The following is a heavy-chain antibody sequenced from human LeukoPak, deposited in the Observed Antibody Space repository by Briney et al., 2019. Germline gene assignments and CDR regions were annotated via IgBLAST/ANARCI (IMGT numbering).Heavy chain of an antibody. J-gene: IGHJ5*02. CDR2: ISGSSFYT. D-gene: IGHD2-21*01. V-gene: IGHV3-21*01. CDR1: GFIFSNHS. CDR3: SRDAKKYIVVGSWFDP. Sequence: GGSLRLSCAGSGFIFSNHSMSWIRQAPGKGLEWVSSISGSSFYTFYADSVEGRFTVSRDKAKNEVYLQMTSLRAEDTAVYYCSRDAKKYIVVGSWFDPWGQGTLVTVSS.